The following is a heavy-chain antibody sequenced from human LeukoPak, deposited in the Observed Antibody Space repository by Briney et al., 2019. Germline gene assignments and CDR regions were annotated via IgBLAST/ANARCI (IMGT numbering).Heavy chain of an antibody. CDR2: IYYSGDT. CDR3: VRGPYGASISKWFDP. Sequence: PSETLSLTCTVSRGSISGYSWRWIRQSPGGGLEWIGYIYYSGDTAYNPSLRSRVTMSVDTAKNQFALQLRSMTTADTAVYYCVRGPYGASISKWFDPWGQGTQVIVSP. V-gene: IGHV4-59*01. CDR1: RGSISGYS. D-gene: IGHD4/OR15-4a*01. J-gene: IGHJ5*02.